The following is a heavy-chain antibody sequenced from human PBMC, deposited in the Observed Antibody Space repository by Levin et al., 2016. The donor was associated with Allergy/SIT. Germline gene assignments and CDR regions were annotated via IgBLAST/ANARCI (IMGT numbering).Heavy chain of an antibody. V-gene: IGHV3-48*04. Sequence: GESLKISCAASGFTFSTYSMNWVRQAPGKGLEWVSYISTGSSTMYYADSVKGRFTISRDNAKNTLYLQMNSLRAEDTAVYYCAREWKLYDAFDIWGQGTMVTVSS. CDR3: AREWKLYDAFDI. J-gene: IGHJ3*02. CDR1: GFTFSTYS. D-gene: IGHD4-23*01. CDR2: ISTGSSTM.